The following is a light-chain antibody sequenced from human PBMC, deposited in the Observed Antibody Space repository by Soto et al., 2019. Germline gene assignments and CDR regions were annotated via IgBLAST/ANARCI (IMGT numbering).Light chain of an antibody. V-gene: IGKV3-15*01. CDR1: QSVSSN. CDR3: QQYNNWPQT. CDR2: GAS. Sequence: IVMTPSPSTLSLSPVERATLSCRASQSVSSNLAWYQQKPGQAPRLLIYGASTRATGIPARFSGSGSGTEFTLTISSLQSEDFAVYYCQQYNNWPQTFGQGTKVDIK. J-gene: IGKJ1*01.